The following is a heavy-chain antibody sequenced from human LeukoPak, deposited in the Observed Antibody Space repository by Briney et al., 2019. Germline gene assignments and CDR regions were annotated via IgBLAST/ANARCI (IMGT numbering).Heavy chain of an antibody. V-gene: IGHV7-4-1*02. D-gene: IGHD5-18*01. CDR3: ARDSHYSYGYTGWWFDP. CDR1: GYTFTRYA. J-gene: IGHJ5*02. Sequence: ASVKVSCKASGYTFTRYAMNWVRQAPGQGLEWMGWINTNTGNPTYAQGFTGRFVFSLDTSVSTAYLQISSLKAEDTAVYYCARDSHYSYGYTGWWFDPWGQGTLVTVSS. CDR2: INTNTGNP.